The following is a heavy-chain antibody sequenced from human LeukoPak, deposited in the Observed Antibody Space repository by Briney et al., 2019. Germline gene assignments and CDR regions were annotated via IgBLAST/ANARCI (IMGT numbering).Heavy chain of an antibody. J-gene: IGHJ4*02. D-gene: IGHD2-21*01. V-gene: IGHV3-23*01. Sequence: EGSLGLSCAASGFIFSHYTMTWVRQAPGKGLEWVSSINGSGDATKYADFVMGRFTISRDNSKNTVSLQMNSLRAEDTAVYYCAKSDCGSDGCKLLNYWGQGTLVMASS. CDR2: INGSGDAT. CDR3: AKSDCGSDGCKLLNY. CDR1: GFIFSHYT.